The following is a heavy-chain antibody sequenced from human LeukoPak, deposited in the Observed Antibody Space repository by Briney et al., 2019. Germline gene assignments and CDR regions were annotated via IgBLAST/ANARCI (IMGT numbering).Heavy chain of an antibody. J-gene: IGHJ4*02. CDR3: ARDAPLLYYDILTGYTTEFDY. Sequence: GGSLRLSCAASGFTFSSNSMNWVRQAPGKGLEWVSSISSISSNIYYADSVKGRFTISRDNAKNSLYLQMNSLRAEDTAVYYCARDAPLLYYDILTGYTTEFDYWGQGTLVTVSS. D-gene: IGHD3-9*01. CDR2: ISSISSNI. CDR1: GFTFSSNS. V-gene: IGHV3-21*01.